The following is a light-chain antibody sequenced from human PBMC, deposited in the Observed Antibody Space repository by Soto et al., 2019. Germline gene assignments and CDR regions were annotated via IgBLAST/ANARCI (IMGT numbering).Light chain of an antibody. J-gene: IGKJ1*01. CDR3: QQYGSSQT. V-gene: IGKV3-20*01. Sequence: EIVLTQTPGTLFLSPGERATISCRASQSGSSSYLAGYQQKPGQAPRLLFEGATSRAAVIPGRFSSSGSGTDFTLTISRLEPEDFAVYYCQQYGSSQTFGPGTKVEIK. CDR1: QSGSSSY. CDR2: GAT.